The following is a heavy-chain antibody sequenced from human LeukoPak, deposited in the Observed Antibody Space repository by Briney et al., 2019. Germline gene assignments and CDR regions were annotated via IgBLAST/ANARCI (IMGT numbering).Heavy chain of an antibody. CDR3: AKDLGYCSGGSCHQRPIDY. CDR1: GFTFSSYA. J-gene: IGHJ4*02. Sequence: HPGGSLRLSCAASGFTFSSYAMSWVRQAPGKGLEWVSAISGSGGSTYYADSVKGRFTISRDNSKNTLYLQMNSLRAEDTAVYYCAKDLGYCSGGSCHQRPIDYWGQGTLVTVSS. V-gene: IGHV3-23*01. CDR2: ISGSGGST. D-gene: IGHD2-15*01.